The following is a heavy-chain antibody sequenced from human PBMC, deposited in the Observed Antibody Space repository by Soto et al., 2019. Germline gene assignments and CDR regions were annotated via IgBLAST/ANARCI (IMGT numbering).Heavy chain of an antibody. Sequence: QVQLQESGPGLVNPSETLSLTCSVSGGSMSDYFWSWIRQPAGKRLEWIGRKSISGFIDSNPSLKGLASISVDTSKNQFSLSLISVTAADTALYYCARNIGPAAGWYFDVWGQGILVTVSS. V-gene: IGHV4-4*07. CDR1: GGSMSDYF. J-gene: IGHJ4*02. D-gene: IGHD5-12*01. CDR2: KSISGFI. CDR3: ARNIGPAAGWYFDV.